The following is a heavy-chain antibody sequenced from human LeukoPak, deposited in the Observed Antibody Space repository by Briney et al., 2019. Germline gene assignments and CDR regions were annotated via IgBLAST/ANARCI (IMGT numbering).Heavy chain of an antibody. Sequence: SETLSLTCTVSGGSISSGSYYWSWIRQPAGKGLEWIGRIYTSGSTNYNPSLKGRVTISVDTSKNQFSLKLSSVTAADTAVYYCARDREALGALDYWGQGTLVTVSS. CDR2: IYTSGST. D-gene: IGHD1-26*01. V-gene: IGHV4-61*02. CDR3: ARDREALGALDY. J-gene: IGHJ4*02. CDR1: GGSISSGSYY.